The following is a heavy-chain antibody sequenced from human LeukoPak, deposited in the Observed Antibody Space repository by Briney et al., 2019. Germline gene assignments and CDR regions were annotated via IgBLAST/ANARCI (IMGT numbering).Heavy chain of an antibody. J-gene: IGHJ4*02. CDR1: GFTFSSYA. Sequence: RRSLRLSCAASGFTFSSYAMHWVRQAPGKGLERVAVISYDGSNKYYADSVKGRFTISRDNSKNTLYLQMNSLRAEDTAVYYCAREWIQLWLDYWGQGTLVTVSS. CDR3: AREWIQLWLDY. D-gene: IGHD5-18*01. CDR2: ISYDGSNK. V-gene: IGHV3-30-3*01.